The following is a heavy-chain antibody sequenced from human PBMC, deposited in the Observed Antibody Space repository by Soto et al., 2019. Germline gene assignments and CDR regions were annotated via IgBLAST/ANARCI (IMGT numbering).Heavy chain of an antibody. D-gene: IGHD6-13*01. J-gene: IGHJ5*02. Sequence: QVTVKESGPVLVKPTETLTLTCTVSGFSLSNAGLGVSWIRQPPGKALEWLAHIFSNDEKSYSTSLKSRLTISXDXAKSQVVLIMTNMDPVDPATYYCASTYSSSWYWFDPWGQGTLVTVSS. CDR2: IFSNDEK. CDR3: ASTYSSSWYWFDP. CDR1: GFSLSNAGLG. V-gene: IGHV2-26*04.